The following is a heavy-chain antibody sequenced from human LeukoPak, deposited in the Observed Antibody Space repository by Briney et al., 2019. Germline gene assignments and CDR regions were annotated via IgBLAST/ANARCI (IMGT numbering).Heavy chain of an antibody. J-gene: IGHJ5*02. D-gene: IGHD2-2*01. CDR1: GYTFTGYY. Sequence: ASVKVSCKASGYTFTGYYMHWVRQAPGQGLEWMGWINPNSGGTNYAQKFQGRVTMTRDTSISTAYMELSRLRSDDTAVYYCARVVTPRYCSTTSCYWKGWFDPWGQGTLVTVSS. CDR2: INPNSGGT. CDR3: ARVVTPRYCSTTSCYWKGWFDP. V-gene: IGHV1-2*02.